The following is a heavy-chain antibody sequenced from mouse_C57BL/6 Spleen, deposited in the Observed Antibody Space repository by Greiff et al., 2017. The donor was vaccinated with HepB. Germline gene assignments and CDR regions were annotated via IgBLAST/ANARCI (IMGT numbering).Heavy chain of an antibody. V-gene: IGHV1-64*01. D-gene: IGHD2-4*01. CDR1: GYTFTSYW. CDR2: IHPNSGST. Sequence: QVQLQQSGAELVKPGASVKLSCKASGYTFTSYWMHWVKQRPGQGLEWIGMIHPNSGSTNYNEKFKSKATLTVDKSSSTAYMQLSSLTSEDAAVYYCARSGYDYDGAFAYWGQGTLVTVSA. CDR3: ARSGYDYDGAFAY. J-gene: IGHJ3*01.